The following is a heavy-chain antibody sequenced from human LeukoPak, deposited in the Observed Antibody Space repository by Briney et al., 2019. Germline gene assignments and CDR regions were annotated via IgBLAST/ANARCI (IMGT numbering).Heavy chain of an antibody. CDR1: GYTFTSFD. CDR3: ARAPSPYYYDSSAYYSDY. J-gene: IGHJ4*02. V-gene: IGHV1-8*03. Sequence: ASVKVSCKTSGYTFTSFDINWVRQATGQGLEWLGWMNPYTHKTGYAQKFQGRVTFTGDTSIRTAYMEVSNLTSEDTAVYYCARAPSPYYYDSSAYYSDYWGQGTLVTVSS. D-gene: IGHD3-22*01. CDR2: MNPYTHKT.